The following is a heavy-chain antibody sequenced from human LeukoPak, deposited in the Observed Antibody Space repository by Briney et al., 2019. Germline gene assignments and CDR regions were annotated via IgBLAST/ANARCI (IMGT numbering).Heavy chain of an antibody. J-gene: IGHJ4*02. CDR3: ARSGGSGWDEGFDY. CDR1: GSRFSSYW. D-gene: IGHD6-19*01. CDR2: IYLGDSDT. V-gene: IGHV5-51*01. Sequence: GESLKISCKGSGSRFSSYWIAWVRQMPGKGLEWMGIIYLGDSDTRYSPSFQGQVTISADKSISTAYLQWSSLKASDTATYYCARSGGSGWDEGFDYWGQGTLVTVSS.